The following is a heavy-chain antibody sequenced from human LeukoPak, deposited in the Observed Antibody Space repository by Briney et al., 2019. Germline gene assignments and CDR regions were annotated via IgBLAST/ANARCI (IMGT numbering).Heavy chain of an antibody. J-gene: IGHJ4*02. CDR3: ARDSRGSSWFFDY. Sequence: GGSLRLSCAASGFTFSSFEMNWVRQAPGKGLEWVSYISSSGRTFYYADSVKGRFTISRDNGKNSLYLQMNSLRVEDTAVYYCARDSRGSSWFFDYWGQGALVTVSP. CDR1: GFTFSSFE. D-gene: IGHD6-13*01. CDR2: ISSSGRTF. V-gene: IGHV3-48*03.